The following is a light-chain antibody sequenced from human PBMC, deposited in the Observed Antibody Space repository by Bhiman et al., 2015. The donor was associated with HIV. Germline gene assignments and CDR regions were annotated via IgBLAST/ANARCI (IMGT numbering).Light chain of an antibody. CDR3: QSADSSGTYYV. CDR1: KLGDKY. V-gene: IGLV3-1*01. J-gene: IGLJ1*01. Sequence: SYELTQPPSVSVSPGQTASITCSGDKLGDKYAGWYQQKPGQSPVLVIYQDSKRPSGIPERFSGSSSGTTITLTITGVQPEDEGDYYCQSADSSGTYYVFGDGTTVTVL. CDR2: QDS.